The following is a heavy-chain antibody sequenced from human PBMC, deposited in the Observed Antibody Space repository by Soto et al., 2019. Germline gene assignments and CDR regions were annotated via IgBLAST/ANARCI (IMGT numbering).Heavy chain of an antibody. Sequence: GGSLRLSCSASGFTFSSYGMHWVRQAPGKGLVWVSRISSDGTRTNYADYAMGRFTISRDNAKNTLYLQMNSLRAEDTAVYFCARGALGNYYQDSWGQGTPVTVSS. CDR1: GFTFSSYG. D-gene: IGHD3-10*01. J-gene: IGHJ4*02. CDR2: ISSDGTRT. V-gene: IGHV3-74*01. CDR3: ARGALGNYYQDS.